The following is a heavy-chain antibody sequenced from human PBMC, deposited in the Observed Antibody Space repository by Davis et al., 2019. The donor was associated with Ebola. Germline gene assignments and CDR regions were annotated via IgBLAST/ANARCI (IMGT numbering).Heavy chain of an antibody. Sequence: GESLKISCAASGFTFSGSAMHWVRQASGKGLEWVGRIRGKANSYATAYAASVKGRFTISRDDSKNTAYLQMNSLKTEDTAVYYCTRHAGGGAGMDVWGQGTTVTVSS. V-gene: IGHV3-73*01. CDR3: TRHAGGGAGMDV. CDR2: IRGKANSYAT. CDR1: GFTFSGSA. J-gene: IGHJ6*02. D-gene: IGHD3-16*01.